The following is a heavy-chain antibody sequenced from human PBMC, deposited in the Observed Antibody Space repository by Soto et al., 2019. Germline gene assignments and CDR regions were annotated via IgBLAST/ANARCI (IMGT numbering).Heavy chain of an antibody. CDR3: ARGGIVVVVAATIDDAFDI. D-gene: IGHD2-15*01. Sequence: ASVKVSCTASGGTFSRYAISWVRQAPGQGLEWMGGIIPIFGTANYSQKFQGRATITADESTRTAHMELSSLRSEDTAVYYCARGGIVVVVAATIDDAFDIWGQGTMVTVSS. CDR2: IIPIFGTA. J-gene: IGHJ3*02. V-gene: IGHV1-69*13. CDR1: GGTFSRYA.